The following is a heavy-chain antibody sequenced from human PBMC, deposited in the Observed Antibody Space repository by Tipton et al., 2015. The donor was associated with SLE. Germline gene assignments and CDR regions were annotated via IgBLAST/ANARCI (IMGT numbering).Heavy chain of an antibody. CDR3: ARDLWKEGQQPEY. CDR1: GFTFVNYA. Sequence: SLRLSCAASGFTFVNYAMSWVRQAPGKGLEWVSVIFGGGYTFYADSVKGRFTISKDNSKNTVYLQMNSLRYEDTATYYCARDLWKEGQQPEYWGQGDLVTVSS. J-gene: IGHJ4*02. CDR2: IFGGGYT. D-gene: IGHD6-13*01. V-gene: IGHV3-23*03.